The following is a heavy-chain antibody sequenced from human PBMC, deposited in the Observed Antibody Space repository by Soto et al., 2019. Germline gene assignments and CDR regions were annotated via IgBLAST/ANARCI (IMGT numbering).Heavy chain of an antibody. Sequence: PSETLSLTCTVSGGSVSSGSYYWSWIRQPPGKGLEWIGYIYYSGSTNYNPSLKSRVTISVDTSKNQFSLKLSSVTAADTAVYYCARDTPDSSGYYYVGLDYWGQGTLVTVS. CDR2: IYYSGST. D-gene: IGHD3-22*01. CDR1: GGSVSSGSYY. J-gene: IGHJ4*02. CDR3: ARDTPDSSGYYYVGLDY. V-gene: IGHV4-61*01.